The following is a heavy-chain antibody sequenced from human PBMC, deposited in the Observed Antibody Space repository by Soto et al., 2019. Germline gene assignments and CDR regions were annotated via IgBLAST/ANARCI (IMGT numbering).Heavy chain of an antibody. V-gene: IGHV1-69*17. CDR2: IIPIIGVT. CDR1: GDTFNSYV. Sequence: QVQLVQSGAEVKRPGSSVKVSCESSGDTFNSYVISWVRQAPGQGLEWMGGIIPIIGVTHYAQKFQGRVTSSALSSTGTAYMELTSLGYDDSALYYCAREALGAKGADHWGQGTLVTVAS. J-gene: IGHJ4*02. CDR3: AREALGAKGADH. D-gene: IGHD3-16*01.